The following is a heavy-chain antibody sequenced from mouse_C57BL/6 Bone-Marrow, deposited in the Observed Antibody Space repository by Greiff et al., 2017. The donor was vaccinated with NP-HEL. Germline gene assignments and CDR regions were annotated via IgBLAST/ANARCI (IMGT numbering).Heavy chain of an antibody. Sequence: EVQLVESGGDLVKPGGSLKLSCAASGFTFSSYGMSWVRQTPVKRLEWVATISRGGSYTYYPDNVKGRFTISRDNATNTLYLQMSSLKSEDTAMYYCARHDYYGFAYWGQGTLVTVSA. J-gene: IGHJ3*01. V-gene: IGHV5-6*01. CDR2: ISRGGSYT. D-gene: IGHD1-1*01. CDR1: GFTFSSYG. CDR3: ARHDYYGFAY.